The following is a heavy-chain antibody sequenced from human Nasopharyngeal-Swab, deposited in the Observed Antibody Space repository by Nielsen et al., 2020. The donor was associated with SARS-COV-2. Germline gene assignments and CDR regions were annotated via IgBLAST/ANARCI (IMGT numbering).Heavy chain of an antibody. Sequence: WIRQPPGKGLEWVAVIWYDGSNKYYADSVKGRFTISRDNSKNTLYLQMNSLRAEDTAVYYCARVPGDTAMASDYWGQGTLVTSPQ. CDR2: IWYDGSNK. J-gene: IGHJ4*02. V-gene: IGHV3-33*01. CDR3: ARVPGDTAMASDY. D-gene: IGHD5-18*01.